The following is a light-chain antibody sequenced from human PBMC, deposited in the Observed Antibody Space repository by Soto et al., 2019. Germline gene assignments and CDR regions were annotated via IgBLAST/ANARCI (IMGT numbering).Light chain of an antibody. CDR3: SSYTSSSTWV. V-gene: IGLV2-14*01. J-gene: IGLJ3*02. Sequence: QSVLTQPDSVSGSPGHSITISCTGTISDVGGYNYVSWYQQHPGKAPKLMIYDVSNRPSGVSNRFSGSKSGNTASLTISGLQAEDEADYYCSSYTSSSTWVFGGGTKLTVL. CDR1: ISDVGGYNY. CDR2: DVS.